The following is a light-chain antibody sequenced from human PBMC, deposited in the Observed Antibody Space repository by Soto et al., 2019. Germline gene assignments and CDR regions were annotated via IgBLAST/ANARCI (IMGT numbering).Light chain of an antibody. V-gene: IGLV1-40*01. Sequence: QSVLTQPPSVSGAPGQRVTISCTGSSSNIGADFEVHWYQQRPGTAPKLLIYTNINRPSGVPDRFSGPRSGTSASLAITGLQAEDEADYYCQSYDSSLSGYLIFGGGTKVTVL. CDR1: SSNIGADFE. J-gene: IGLJ2*01. CDR2: TNI. CDR3: QSYDSSLSGYLI.